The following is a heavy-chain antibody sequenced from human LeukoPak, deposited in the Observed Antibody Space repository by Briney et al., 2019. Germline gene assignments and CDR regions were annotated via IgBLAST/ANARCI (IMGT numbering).Heavy chain of an antibody. V-gene: IGHV3-23*01. CDR2: ISGSGGST. CDR3: AKASTPYYYDSSGYYCDY. CDR1: GFTFSSYA. Sequence: GGSLRLSCAASGFTFSSYAMSWVRQAPGKGLEWVSAISGSGGSTYYADSVEGRFTISRDNSKNTLYLQMNSLRAEDTAVYYCAKASTPYYYDSSGYYCDYWGQGTLVTVSS. D-gene: IGHD3-22*01. J-gene: IGHJ4*02.